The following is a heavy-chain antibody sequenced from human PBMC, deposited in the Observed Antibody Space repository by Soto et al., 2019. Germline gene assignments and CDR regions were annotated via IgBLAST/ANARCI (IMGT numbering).Heavy chain of an antibody. Sequence: GGSLRLSCAASGFTFSSYSMNWVRQAPGKGLEWVSYISSSSSTIYYADSVKGRFTISRDNAKNSLYLQMNSLRAEDTAVYYCARVQEDYGDYGHPNYFDYWGQGTLVTVSS. CDR1: GFTFSSYS. CDR3: ARVQEDYGDYGHPNYFDY. V-gene: IGHV3-48*01. J-gene: IGHJ4*02. D-gene: IGHD4-17*01. CDR2: ISSSSSTI.